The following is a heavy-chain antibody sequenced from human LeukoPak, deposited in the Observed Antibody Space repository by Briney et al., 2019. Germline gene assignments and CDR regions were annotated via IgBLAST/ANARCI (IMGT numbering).Heavy chain of an antibody. CDR1: GGSFSGYY. V-gene: IGHV4-34*01. D-gene: IGHD2-2*01. Sequence: SETLSLTCAVYGGSFSGYYWSWIRQPPGKGLEWIGEINHSGSTNYNPSLKSRVTISVDTSKNQFSLKLSFVTAADTAVYYCARADIVVVPAAIRYYFDYWGQGTLVTVSS. CDR3: ARADIVVVPAAIRYYFDY. CDR2: INHSGST. J-gene: IGHJ4*02.